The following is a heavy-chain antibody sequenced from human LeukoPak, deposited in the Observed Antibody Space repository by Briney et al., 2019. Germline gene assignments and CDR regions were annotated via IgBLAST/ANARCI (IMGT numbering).Heavy chain of an antibody. CDR3: ARLTYSTSPTPFDY. CDR1: GFTFSIYT. CDR2: ISSSGTAM. D-gene: IGHD6-6*01. J-gene: IGHJ4*02. V-gene: IGHV3-48*01. Sequence: PGGSLRLSCAASGFTFSIYTIYWVRQAPGKGLECVSYISSSGTAMDYADSAKGRFTISRDNAKNSLYLQMNNLRAEDTAVYYCARLTYSTSPTPFDYWGQGTLVTVSS.